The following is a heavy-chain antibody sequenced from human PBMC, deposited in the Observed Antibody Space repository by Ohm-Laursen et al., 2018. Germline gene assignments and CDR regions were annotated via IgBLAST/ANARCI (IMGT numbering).Heavy chain of an antibody. J-gene: IGHJ4*02. CDR3: ARGGVAGAPFFDY. CDR1: GGSISSYY. D-gene: IGHD6-19*01. CDR2: IYYSGST. Sequence: SQTLSLTCTVSGGSISSYYWSWIRQPPGKGLEWIGYIYYSGSTYYNPSLKSRVTISVDTSKNQFSLKLSSVTAADTAVYYCARGGVAGAPFFDYWGQGTLVTVSS. V-gene: IGHV4-59*12.